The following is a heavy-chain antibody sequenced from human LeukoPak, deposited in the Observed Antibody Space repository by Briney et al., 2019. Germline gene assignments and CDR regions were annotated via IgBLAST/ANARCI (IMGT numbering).Heavy chain of an antibody. CDR3: AGYSSGWSS. Sequence: GGSLRLSCAPSGYTFRSYSMNWVRQAPGKGLEWVSSISSSSSYIYYAHSVKGRFTISRDNAKNSLYLQMNSLRAEDTAVYYCAGYSSGWSSWGQGTLVTVSS. D-gene: IGHD6-19*01. J-gene: IGHJ4*02. V-gene: IGHV3-21*01. CDR2: ISSSSSYI. CDR1: GYTFRSYS.